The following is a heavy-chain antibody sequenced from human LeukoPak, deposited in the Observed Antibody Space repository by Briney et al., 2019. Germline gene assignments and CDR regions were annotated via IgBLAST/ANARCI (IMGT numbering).Heavy chain of an antibody. D-gene: IGHD3-22*01. V-gene: IGHV3-23*01. CDR2: ISGSGGST. Sequence: GGSLRLSCAASGFTFSSYAMSWVRQAPGKGLEWVSAISGSGGSTYYADSVKGRFTISRDNAKNSLYLQMNSLRAEDTALYYCAKGYIINYYDSSGYFSHHGMDVWGQGTTVTVSS. CDR1: GFTFSSYA. CDR3: AKGYIINYYDSSGYFSHHGMDV. J-gene: IGHJ6*02.